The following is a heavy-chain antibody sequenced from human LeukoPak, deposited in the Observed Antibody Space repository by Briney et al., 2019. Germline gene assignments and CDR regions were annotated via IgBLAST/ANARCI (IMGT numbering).Heavy chain of an antibody. CDR1: GYSFIDYF. V-gene: IGHV1-2*02. D-gene: IGHD2-21*01. CDR3: ARPSYCVADNCGYWLDP. J-gene: IGHJ5*02. CDR2: INPNTGDT. Sequence: ASVKVSCKASGYSFIDYFIHWVRQAPGQGLECMGWINPNTGDTRYVQKFQGRVTMTRDTSISTVYMELSSLTSEDTAVYYCARPSYCVADNCGYWLDPWGPGTLVTVSS.